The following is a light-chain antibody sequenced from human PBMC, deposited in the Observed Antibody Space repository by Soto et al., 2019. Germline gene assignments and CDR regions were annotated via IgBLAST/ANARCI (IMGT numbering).Light chain of an antibody. CDR1: QSVSSY. CDR3: QHRMNWPLT. CDR2: DAS. V-gene: IGKV3-11*01. J-gene: IGKJ5*01. Sequence: IVLSKSPATLTLPPGERATLSCRASQSVSSYLLWYQQKPGQAPRLLIYDASNRATGIPARFSGSGSETDFTLTISSLEPEDFAVYYCQHRMNWPLTFGQGTRLEIK.